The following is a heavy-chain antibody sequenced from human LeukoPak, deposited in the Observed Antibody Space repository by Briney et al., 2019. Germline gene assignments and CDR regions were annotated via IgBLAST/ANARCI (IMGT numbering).Heavy chain of an antibody. CDR2: IKQDGSEK. J-gene: IGHJ4*02. Sequence: GGSLRLSCAASGFTFSSYWMSWVRQAPGKGLEWVANIKQDGSEKYYVDSVKGRFTISRDNAKNSLYLQMNSLRAEDTAVYYCARDHYGSGSYTSGYFDYWGQGTLVTVSS. D-gene: IGHD3-10*01. CDR1: GFTFSSYW. CDR3: ARDHYGSGSYTSGYFDY. V-gene: IGHV3-7*01.